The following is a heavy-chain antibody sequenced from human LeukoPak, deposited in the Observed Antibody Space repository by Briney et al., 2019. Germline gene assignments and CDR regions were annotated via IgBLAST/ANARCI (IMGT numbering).Heavy chain of an antibody. Sequence: GRSLRLSCAASGFTFSNYAMHWVRQAPGKGLEWVAVISYDGNNKYYADSVKGRFTISRDNSKNSLYLQMNSLRAEDTAVYYCARAHPGDYSDFQFDYWGQGTLVTVSS. J-gene: IGHJ4*02. CDR1: GFTFSNYA. CDR2: ISYDGNNK. V-gene: IGHV3-30*04. CDR3: ARAHPGDYSDFQFDY. D-gene: IGHD4-11*01.